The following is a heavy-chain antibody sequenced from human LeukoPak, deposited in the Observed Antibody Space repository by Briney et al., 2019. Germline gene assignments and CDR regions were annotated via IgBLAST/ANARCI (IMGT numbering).Heavy chain of an antibody. D-gene: IGHD3-3*01. CDR1: GGSISSYY. CDR2: IYYSGST. V-gene: IGHV4-59*08. CDR3: ARHQYYDFWSGYYPRYYFDY. J-gene: IGHJ4*02. Sequence: PSETLSLTCTVSGGSISSYYWSWIRQPPGKGLEWIGYIYYSGSTNYNPSLKSRVTISVDTSKNQFSLKLSSVTAADTAVYYCARHQYYDFWSGYYPRYYFDYWGQGTLVTVSS.